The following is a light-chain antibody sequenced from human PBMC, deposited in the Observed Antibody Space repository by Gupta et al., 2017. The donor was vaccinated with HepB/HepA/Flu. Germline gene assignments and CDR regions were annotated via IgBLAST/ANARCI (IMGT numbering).Light chain of an antibody. V-gene: IGKV3-11*01. CDR3: QQRSDWPT. CDR2: DTS. Sequence: EIVLTQSPATLSLSPGDRATLSCRASQSISNYLAWYQQRPGQAPRLLIYDTSNRATGISARFSGSGSGTDFTLTISSLEPEDFAVYYCQQRSDWPTFGQGTKVEVK. J-gene: IGKJ1*01. CDR1: QSISNY.